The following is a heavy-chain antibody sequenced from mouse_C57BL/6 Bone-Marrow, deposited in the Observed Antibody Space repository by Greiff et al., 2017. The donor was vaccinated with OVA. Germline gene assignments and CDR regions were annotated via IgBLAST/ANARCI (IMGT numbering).Heavy chain of an antibody. D-gene: IGHD1-1*01. V-gene: IGHV1-82*01. CDR1: GYAFSSSW. CDR3: ARSYGSRSYWDFDV. J-gene: IGHJ1*03. CDR2: IYPGDGDT. Sequence: VQRVESGPELVKPGASVKISCKASGYAFSSSWMNWVKQRPGKGLEWIGRIYPGDGDTNYNGKFKGKATLTADKSSSTAYMQLSSLTSEDSAVYFCARSYGSRSYWDFDVWGTGTTVTVSS.